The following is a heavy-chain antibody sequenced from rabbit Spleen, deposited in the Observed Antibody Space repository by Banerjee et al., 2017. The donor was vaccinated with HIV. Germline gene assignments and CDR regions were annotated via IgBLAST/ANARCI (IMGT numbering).Heavy chain of an antibody. CDR2: ISAGSSGST. D-gene: IGHD1-1*01. V-gene: IGHV1S45*01. Sequence: EQLEESGGGLVKPEGSLTLTCKASGFSFSSRYWICWVRQAPGKGLEWIGRISAGSSGSTYYASWAKGRFTISKTSSTTVTLQMNSLTAADTATYFCARDTSSSFSSYGMDLWGPGTLVTVS. J-gene: IGHJ6*01. CDR1: GFSFSSRYW. CDR3: ARDTSSSFSSYGMDL.